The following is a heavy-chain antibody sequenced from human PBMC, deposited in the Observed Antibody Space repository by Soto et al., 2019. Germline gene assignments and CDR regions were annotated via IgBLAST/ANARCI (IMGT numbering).Heavy chain of an antibody. CDR1: GYTFTGYY. V-gene: IGHV1-2*02. Sequence: QVQLVQSGAEVKKPGASVKVSCKASGYTFTGYYMHWVRQAPGQGPEWMGWINPNSGGTTYAQKFQGRVTVTRDTSISPAYMELSRLRSDDTAVYYCSRGGSSSLDYWGQGTLVTVSS. CDR3: SRGGSSSLDY. D-gene: IGHD6-6*01. CDR2: INPNSGGT. J-gene: IGHJ4*02.